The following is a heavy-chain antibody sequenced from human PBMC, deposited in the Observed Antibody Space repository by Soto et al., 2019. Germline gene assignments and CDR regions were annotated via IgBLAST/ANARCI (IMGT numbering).Heavy chain of an antibody. CDR2: IYYSGST. V-gene: IGHV4-31*03. Sequence: QVQLQESGPGLVKPSQTLSLTCTVSGGSISSGGYYWSWIRQHPGKGLEWIGYIYYSGSTYYNPSLKSRVTISVDTSKNQFSLKLSSVTAADTAVYYCARATYYDILTGHFDYWGQGTLVAVSS. J-gene: IGHJ4*02. D-gene: IGHD3-9*01. CDR3: ARATYYDILTGHFDY. CDR1: GGSISSGGYY.